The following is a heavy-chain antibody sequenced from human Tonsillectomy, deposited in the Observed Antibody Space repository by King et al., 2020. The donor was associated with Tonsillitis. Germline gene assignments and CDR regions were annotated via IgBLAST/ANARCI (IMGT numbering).Heavy chain of an antibody. CDR2: IWYDGSNK. CDR1: GSTFSSYG. J-gene: IGHJ6*02. D-gene: IGHD4-23*01. V-gene: IGHV3-30*19. CDR3: ARDEATVVTPVVYYYGMDV. Sequence: VQLVESGGGVVQPGRSLRLSCAASGSTFSSYGMHWVRQAPGKGLEWVAVIWYDGSNKYYADSVKGRFTISRDNSKNTLYLQMNSLRAEDTAVYYCARDEATVVTPVVYYYGMDVWGQGTPVTVSS.